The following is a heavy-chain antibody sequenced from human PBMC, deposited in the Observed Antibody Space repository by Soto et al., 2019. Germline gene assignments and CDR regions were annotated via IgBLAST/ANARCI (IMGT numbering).Heavy chain of an antibody. CDR3: ASIAAPGTTHFDF. Sequence: ETLSLTCTVSGGSIGSSSYYWGWIRQSPGKGLEWIGNIYYSGNTFYNPSLQSRVAISVDTSKNQFYLHLSSVTAADTAIFYCASIAAPGTTHFDFWGQGTLVTVSS. J-gene: IGHJ4*02. D-gene: IGHD6-13*01. CDR1: GGSIGSSSYY. V-gene: IGHV4-39*01. CDR2: IYYSGNT.